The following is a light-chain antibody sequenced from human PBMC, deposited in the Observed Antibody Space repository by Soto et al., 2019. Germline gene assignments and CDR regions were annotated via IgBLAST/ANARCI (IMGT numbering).Light chain of an antibody. J-gene: IGLJ3*02. CDR3: ISYIINNRV. CDR2: DVS. Sequence: QSALTQAASVSGSPGQSISISCTGTSSDVGGYNYVSWYQQHPGKAPKLIIYDVSNRPSGVSNRFSGSKSGNTASLTISGLQAEDEADYYCISYIINNRVFGGGTKLTVL. V-gene: IGLV2-14*01. CDR1: SSDVGGYNY.